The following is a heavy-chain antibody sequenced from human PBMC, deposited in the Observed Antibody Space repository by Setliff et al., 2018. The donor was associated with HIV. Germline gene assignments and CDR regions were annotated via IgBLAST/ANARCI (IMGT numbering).Heavy chain of an antibody. Sequence: SETLSLTCSVSGDSISSGAYYWSWIRQHPVKGLEWIGYIFSSGITYYSPSLHSRVTISLDTSKNQFSLNLTSITAADTAVYYCTRDTGGGGFPMDVWGEGTTVTAP. V-gene: IGHV4-31*03. J-gene: IGHJ6*03. CDR3: TRDTGGGGFPMDV. CDR1: GDSISSGAYY. D-gene: IGHD2-15*01. CDR2: IFSSGIT.